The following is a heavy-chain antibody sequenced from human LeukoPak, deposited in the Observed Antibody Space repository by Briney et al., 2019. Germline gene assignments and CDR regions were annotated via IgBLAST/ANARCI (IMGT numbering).Heavy chain of an antibody. CDR2: INHSGST. D-gene: IGHD2-2*01. V-gene: IGHV4-34*01. CDR1: GGSFSGYY. J-gene: IGHJ4*02. CDR3: ARGNHYCSSTSYYQFDY. Sequence: SETLALTCAVYGGSFSGYYWSWIRQPPGKGREWIGEINHSGSTNYNPSLKSRVTISVDTSKNQFSLKLSSVTAADTAVYYCARGNHYCSSTSYYQFDYWGQGTLVTVSS.